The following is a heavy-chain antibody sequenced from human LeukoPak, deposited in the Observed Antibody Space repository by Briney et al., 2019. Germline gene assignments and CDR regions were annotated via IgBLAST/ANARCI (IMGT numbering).Heavy chain of an antibody. D-gene: IGHD3-10*01. J-gene: IGHJ4*02. CDR3: AKSVWFGVTSAPFFDY. CDR2: ISGSGGST. Sequence: PGGSLRLSCAASGFTFSSYAMSWVRHAPGKGLELVSAISGSGGSTYYADSVKGRFTISRDNSKNTLYLQMNSLRAEDTAVYYCAKSVWFGVTSAPFFDYWGQGTLVTVSS. CDR1: GFTFSSYA. V-gene: IGHV3-23*01.